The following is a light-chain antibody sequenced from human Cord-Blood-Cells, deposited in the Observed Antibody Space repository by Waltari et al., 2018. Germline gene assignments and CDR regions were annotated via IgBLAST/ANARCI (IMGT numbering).Light chain of an antibody. J-gene: IGKJ1*01. Sequence: EIVMTQSPATLSVYPGERATLSCRASQSVSSNLAWYQQKPGQATRLLIYGASTRATGIPARFSGSGSGTEFTLTISSLQSEDFAVYYCQQYNNWPPWTFGQGTKVEIK. CDR3: QQYNNWPPWT. CDR2: GAS. CDR1: QSVSSN. V-gene: IGKV3-15*01.